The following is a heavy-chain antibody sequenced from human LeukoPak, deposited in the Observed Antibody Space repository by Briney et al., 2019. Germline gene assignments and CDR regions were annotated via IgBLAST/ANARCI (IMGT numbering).Heavy chain of an antibody. V-gene: IGHV1-8*01. CDR2: MNPNSGNT. Sequence: AASVKVSCKASGYTFNSYDINWVRQATGQGLEWMGWMNPNSGNTVYAQKFQGRVTMTRNTSISTAYMELSSLRSEDTAVYYCARGLWVGPWFGEQLLVYCGQGTLVSVSS. J-gene: IGHJ4*02. CDR1: GYTFNSYD. CDR3: ARGLWVGPWFGEQLLVY. D-gene: IGHD3-10*01.